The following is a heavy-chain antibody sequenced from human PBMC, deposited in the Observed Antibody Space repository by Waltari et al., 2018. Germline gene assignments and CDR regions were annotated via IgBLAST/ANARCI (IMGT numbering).Heavy chain of an antibody. CDR1: GYSISSGYY. D-gene: IGHD6-13*01. J-gene: IGHJ2*01. CDR3: ARGYSSSWRDWYFDL. V-gene: IGHV4-38-2*01. CDR2: IYHSGST. Sequence: QVQLQESGPGLVKPSETLSLTCAVSGYSISSGYYWGWIRQPPGKGLEWIGSIYHSGSTYYNPSLKSRVTISVDTSKNQFSLKLSSVTAADTAVYYCARGYSSSWRDWYFDLWGRGTLVTVSS.